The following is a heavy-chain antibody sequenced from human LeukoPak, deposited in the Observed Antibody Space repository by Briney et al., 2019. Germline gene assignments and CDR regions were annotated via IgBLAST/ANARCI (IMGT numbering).Heavy chain of an antibody. D-gene: IGHD6-19*01. Sequence: GASVKVSCKASGGTFSSYATSWVRQAPGQGLEWMGWINPNNGNTNYAQKLQGRVTMTTDTSTSTAYMELRSLRSDDTAVYYCASTTVGYSSGWYSSYYYYMDVWGKGTTVTVSS. J-gene: IGHJ6*03. CDR1: GGTFSSYA. CDR2: INPNNGNT. CDR3: ASTTVGYSSGWYSSYYYYMDV. V-gene: IGHV1-18*01.